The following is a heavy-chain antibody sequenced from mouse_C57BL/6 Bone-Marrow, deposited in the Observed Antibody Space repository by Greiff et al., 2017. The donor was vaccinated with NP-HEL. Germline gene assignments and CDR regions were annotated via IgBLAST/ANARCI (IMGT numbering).Heavy chain of an antibody. V-gene: IGHV1-9*01. Sequence: QVQLQQSGAELMKPGASVKLSCKATGYTFTGYWIEWVKQRPGHGLEWIGEILPGSGSTNYTEKSKGKATFTADTTSNTAYMQLSSLTTEDSAIDYCARGDYDVGRDYWGQGTTLTVSS. CDR1: GYTFTGYW. CDR3: ARGDYDVGRDY. D-gene: IGHD2-4*01. CDR2: ILPGSGST. J-gene: IGHJ2*01.